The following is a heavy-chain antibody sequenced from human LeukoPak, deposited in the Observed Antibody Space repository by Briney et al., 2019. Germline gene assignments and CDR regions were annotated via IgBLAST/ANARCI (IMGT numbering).Heavy chain of an antibody. CDR2: IYYIGNT. Sequence: SETLSLTCTVSGVSISSSNSYWGWFRQPPGKGLEWIGSIYYIGNTYYNASLKSQVSISIDTSKNQFSLRLTSVTAADTAVYYCARGRYFDHNNWFDPWGQGTLVTVSS. CDR3: ARGRYFDHNNWFDP. J-gene: IGHJ5*02. V-gene: IGHV4-39*01. CDR1: GVSISSSNSY. D-gene: IGHD3-9*01.